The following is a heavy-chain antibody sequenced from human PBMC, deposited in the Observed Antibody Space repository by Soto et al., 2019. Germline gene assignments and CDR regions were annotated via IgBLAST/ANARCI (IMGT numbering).Heavy chain of an antibody. D-gene: IGHD6-19*01. CDR1: GFTFSDFA. J-gene: IGHJ4*01. CDR2: ISGSGDTI. V-gene: IGHV3-23*01. Sequence: EVQVLESGGGLVQPGGSLRLSCVASGFTFSDFAMSWVRQAPGKGLEWVSSISGSGDTIYYTDSVKGRFTISRDNSNNTLYLQMHSLRADDTAEYFCAKLRGDGWHFHYWGHGTLVAVSS. CDR3: AKLRGDGWHFHY.